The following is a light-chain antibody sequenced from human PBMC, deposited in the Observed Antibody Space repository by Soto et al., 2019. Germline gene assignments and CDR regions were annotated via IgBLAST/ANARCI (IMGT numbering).Light chain of an antibody. CDR3: MQALETPYT. V-gene: IGKV2-28*01. CDR1: QRLLHSNGNTF. Sequence: EIVMTQSPPSLTVTPGEPASISCRSSQRLLHSNGNTFLDWYLQKPVQSPQLLIYLGSTRSSGVPDRVSGSEAGTDFTLKISRVEAEDVGVYYCMQALETPYTFGQGTKLEIK. CDR2: LGS. J-gene: IGKJ2*01.